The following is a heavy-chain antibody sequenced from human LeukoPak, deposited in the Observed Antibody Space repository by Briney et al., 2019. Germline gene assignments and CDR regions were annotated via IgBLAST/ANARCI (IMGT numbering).Heavy chain of an antibody. CDR1: LGSLRTYY. V-gene: IGHV4-59*01. D-gene: IGHD6-6*01. J-gene: IGHJ4*02. CDR3: AGMRITTPPVRTLDY. CDR2: IYYTGST. Sequence: PAGALSLTRLGCLGSLRTYYLPWIRPPPGKGLAGVGLIYYTGSTNYNPSLKSRVTISVHTSKNQFSLKLSSVTAAETAVNYCAGMRITTPPVRTLDYWGQGTLVTVSS.